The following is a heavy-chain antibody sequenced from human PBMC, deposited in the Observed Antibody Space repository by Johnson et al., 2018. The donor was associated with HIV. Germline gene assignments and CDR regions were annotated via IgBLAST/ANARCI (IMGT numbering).Heavy chain of an antibody. CDR1: GFTFSSYG. V-gene: IGHV3-33*06. Sequence: QVLLVESGGGVAQPGGSLRLSCVASGFTFSSYGMHWVRQAPGQGLGWVAVIWYDGSNKYYADSVKGRLTISRDNPKNTHYLQMSSLRAEDTAVYYCAKDWADQDAFDIWGQGTMVTVSS. J-gene: IGHJ3*02. CDR2: IWYDGSNK. CDR3: AKDWADQDAFDI. D-gene: IGHD3-16*01.